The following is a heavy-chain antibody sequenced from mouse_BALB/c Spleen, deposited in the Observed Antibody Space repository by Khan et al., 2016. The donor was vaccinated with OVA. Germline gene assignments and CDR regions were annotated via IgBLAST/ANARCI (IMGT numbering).Heavy chain of an antibody. Sequence: QVQLKHSGPGLVAPSQSLSITCTVSGFSLTRHGINWVRQPPGKGLEWLGIIWAGGSTNYNSALMSRLSITKDSSKSQVFLKMNSLQTDDTAIYYCARNREPDYFDYWGQGTTLTVSS. V-gene: IGHV2-9*02. CDR2: IWAGGST. J-gene: IGHJ2*01. CDR1: GFSLTRHG. CDR3: ARNREPDYFDY.